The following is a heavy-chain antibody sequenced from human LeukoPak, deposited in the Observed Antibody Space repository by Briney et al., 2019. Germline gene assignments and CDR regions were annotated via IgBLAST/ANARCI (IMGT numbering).Heavy chain of an antibody. J-gene: IGHJ4*02. CDR3: ARFPEGDANWAIDF. V-gene: IGHV3-21*01. CDR1: GFSLVYYS. D-gene: IGHD1-1*01. Sequence: PGGSLRLSCEASGFSLVYYSMNWVRQAPGKGLEWVSSISRNSGYIFYADAVQGRFTTSRDNPKNSLYLQLNSLRAEDTAVFYCARFPEGDANWAIDFWGPGILVTVSS. CDR2: ISRNSGYI.